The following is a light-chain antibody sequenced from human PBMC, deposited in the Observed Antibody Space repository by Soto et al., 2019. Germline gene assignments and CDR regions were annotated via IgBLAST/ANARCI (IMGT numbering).Light chain of an antibody. Sequence: IVLTQSPGPLSLSPGERATLSCMASQSVSNNYLAWYQQKPGQAPRLLIYGASNRATGIPDRFSGSGSGTVFTLTISRLEPEYFAVYYCQQYGSSGTFGQGTKVDIK. V-gene: IGKV3-20*01. J-gene: IGKJ1*01. CDR3: QQYGSSGT. CDR2: GAS. CDR1: QSVSNNY.